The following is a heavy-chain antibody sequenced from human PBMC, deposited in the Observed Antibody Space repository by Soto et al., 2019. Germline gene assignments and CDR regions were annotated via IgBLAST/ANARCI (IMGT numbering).Heavy chain of an antibody. CDR2: IKGGSSGGAV. CDR3: QWEYYYYFMDV. V-gene: IGHV3-15*01. D-gene: IGHD1-26*01. Sequence: EVQLVESGGGLVEPGGSLSLSCAASGFTFSSAWMSWVRQAPGKGLEWVGRIKGGSSGGAVDYAAPVRGRFTISRDDSRNTVYLQMISLKTEDTAVYYCQWEYYYYFMDVWGKGTTVTVSS. J-gene: IGHJ6*03. CDR1: GFTFSSAW.